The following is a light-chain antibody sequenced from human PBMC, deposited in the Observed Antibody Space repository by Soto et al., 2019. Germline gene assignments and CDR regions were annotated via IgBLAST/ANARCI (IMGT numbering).Light chain of an antibody. CDR2: GIS. V-gene: IGKV3-20*01. CDR1: HTISSSY. CDR3: QQYVTSSPRT. Sequence: EILFTQSPGPLAFAPGERAPPPCQASHTISSSYLAWYQQKPSQAPRLLMYGISRRATGVPDRFSGSGSGTDFTLTITRLEPEDFAVYYCQQYVTSSPRTFGQGTKADIK. J-gene: IGKJ1*01.